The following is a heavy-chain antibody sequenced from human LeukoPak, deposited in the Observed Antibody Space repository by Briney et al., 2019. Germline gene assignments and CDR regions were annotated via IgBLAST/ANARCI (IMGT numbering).Heavy chain of an antibody. CDR2: MSGSSDI. Sequence: NAGGSLRLSCAASGFTFSSYTMNWVRQAPGKGLELISSMSGSSDIYYADSVRGRFTISRDNAKNSLFLQMNSLRADDTAVYYCVRIPNSANFPNWFDPWGQGTLVTVSS. D-gene: IGHD4/OR15-4a*01. V-gene: IGHV3-21*01. CDR1: GFTFSSYT. CDR3: VRIPNSANFPNWFDP. J-gene: IGHJ5*02.